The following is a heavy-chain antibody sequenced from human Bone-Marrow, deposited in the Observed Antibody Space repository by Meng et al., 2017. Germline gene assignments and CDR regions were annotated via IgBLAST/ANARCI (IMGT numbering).Heavy chain of an antibody. CDR1: GASVSSGYW. CDR3: AASSGWYRIDS. J-gene: IGHJ4*02. Sequence: VELHEPVPGLVKPSGSLSLTFVVSGASVSSGYWWTWVRQPPGKGLEWIGEFHHSGTTNYNPSLRSRVTISVDTSKNQFSLRLTSVTAADTAVYYCAASSGWYRIDSWGQGTLVTVSS. V-gene: IGHV4-4*02. CDR2: FHHSGTT. D-gene: IGHD6-19*01.